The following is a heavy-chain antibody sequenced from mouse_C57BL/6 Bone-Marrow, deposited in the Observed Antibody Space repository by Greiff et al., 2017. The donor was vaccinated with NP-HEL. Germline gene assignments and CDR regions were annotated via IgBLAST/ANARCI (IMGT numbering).Heavy chain of an antibody. Sequence: VKLVESGAELVRPGTSVKMSCKASGYTFTNYWIGWAKQRPGHGLEWIGDIYPGGGYTNYNEKFKGKATLTADKSSSTAYMQFSSLTSEDSAIYYCARRGIYDGYYGFFAYWGQGTLVTVSA. D-gene: IGHD2-3*01. CDR2: IYPGGGYT. CDR3: ARRGIYDGYYGFFAY. V-gene: IGHV1-63*01. CDR1: GYTFTNYW. J-gene: IGHJ3*01.